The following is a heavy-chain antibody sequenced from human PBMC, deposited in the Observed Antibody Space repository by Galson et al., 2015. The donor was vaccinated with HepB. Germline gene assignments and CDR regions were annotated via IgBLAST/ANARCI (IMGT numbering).Heavy chain of an antibody. CDR2: IRYDGSNK. D-gene: IGHD4-17*01. CDR3: AKVGALDDYGDGIDY. Sequence: SLRLSCAASGFTFSSYGMHWVRQAPGKGLEWVAFIRYDGSNKYYADSVKGRFTISRDNSKNTLYLQMNSLRAEDTAVYYCAKVGALDDYGDGIDYWGQGALVTVSS. V-gene: IGHV3-30*02. CDR1: GFTFSSYG. J-gene: IGHJ4*02.